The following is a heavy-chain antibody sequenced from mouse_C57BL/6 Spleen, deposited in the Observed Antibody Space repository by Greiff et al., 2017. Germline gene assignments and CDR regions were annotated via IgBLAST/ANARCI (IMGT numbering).Heavy chain of an antibody. CDR3: ARGGYYDYDGGGFDY. D-gene: IGHD2-4*01. CDR2: INPGSGGT. Sequence: QVQLQQSGAELVRPGTSVKVYCKASGYAFTNYLIEWVKQRPGQGLEWIGVINPGSGGTNYNEKFKGKATLTADKSSSTAYMQLSSLTSEDSAVYFCARGGYYDYDGGGFDYWGQGTTLTVSS. J-gene: IGHJ2*01. V-gene: IGHV1-54*01. CDR1: GYAFTNYL.